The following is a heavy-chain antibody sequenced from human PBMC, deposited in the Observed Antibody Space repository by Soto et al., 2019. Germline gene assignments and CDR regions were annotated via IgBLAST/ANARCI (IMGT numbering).Heavy chain of an antibody. V-gene: IGHV1-18*01. Sequence: ASVKVSCKTPGYHFTAYRLAWLRQAPGQRPEWMGWVSTNNADTNYAQKFQGRVTMTTDKSTTTTYMELRSLRSDETAVYYCARQINTHSSAYYSFAYWGQGTLVTVSS. D-gene: IGHD3-22*01. CDR3: ARQINTHSSAYYSFAY. CDR2: VSTNNADT. CDR1: GYHFTAYR. J-gene: IGHJ4*02.